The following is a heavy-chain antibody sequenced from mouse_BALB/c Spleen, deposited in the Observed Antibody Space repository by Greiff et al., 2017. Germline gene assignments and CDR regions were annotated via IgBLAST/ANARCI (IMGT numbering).Heavy chain of an antibody. V-gene: IGHV5-9*03. Sequence: EVKLMESGGGLVKPGGSLKLSCAASGFTFSSYTMSWVRQTPEKRLEWVATISSGGGNTYYPDSVKGRFTISRDNAKNNLYLQMSSLRSEDTALYYCARYSFTTAPYFDYWGQGTTLTVSS. CDR1: GFTFSSYT. CDR2: ISSGGGNT. CDR3: ARYSFTTAPYFDY. J-gene: IGHJ2*01. D-gene: IGHD1-2*01.